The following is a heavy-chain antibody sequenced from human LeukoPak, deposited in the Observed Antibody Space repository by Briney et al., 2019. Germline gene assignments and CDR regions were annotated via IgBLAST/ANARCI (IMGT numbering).Heavy chain of an antibody. Sequence: ASVKVSCKASGYTFTSYYMHWVRQAPGQGLEWMGRINPNNGGTNYAQKFQGRVTMTRDTSINTAYMDLSRLKPDDTALYYCVRGGPGISALYFQHWGQGTLVTVSS. V-gene: IGHV1-2*06. CDR2: INPNNGGT. CDR3: VRGGPGISALYFQH. CDR1: GYTFTSYY. D-gene: IGHD6-13*01. J-gene: IGHJ1*01.